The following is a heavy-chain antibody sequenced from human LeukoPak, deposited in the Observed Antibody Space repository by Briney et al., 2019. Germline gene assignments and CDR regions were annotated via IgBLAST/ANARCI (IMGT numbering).Heavy chain of an antibody. Sequence: GRSLRLSCAAPGFTFSSYAMHWVRQAPGKGLEYVSAISDSGGSTYYADSVKGRFTISRDNSKNTLYLQMSSLRAEDTAVYFCVRGYSFGPYGMDVWGQGTTVTVSS. CDR3: VRGYSFGPYGMDV. V-gene: IGHV3-64D*09. J-gene: IGHJ6*02. D-gene: IGHD2-15*01. CDR1: GFTFSSYA. CDR2: ISDSGGST.